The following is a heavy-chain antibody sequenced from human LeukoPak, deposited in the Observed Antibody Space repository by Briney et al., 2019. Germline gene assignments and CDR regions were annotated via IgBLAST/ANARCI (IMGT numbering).Heavy chain of an antibody. CDR2: IYYSGST. Sequence: SETLSLTCTVSGGSISSHYWSWLRQPPGKGLEWIGYIYYSGSTNYNPSLKSRVTISVDTSKNQFSLKLSSVTAADTAVYYCARRSWSYFWFDPWGQGTLVTVSS. CDR1: GGSISSHY. J-gene: IGHJ5*02. D-gene: IGHD1-26*01. CDR3: ARRSWSYFWFDP. V-gene: IGHV4-59*11.